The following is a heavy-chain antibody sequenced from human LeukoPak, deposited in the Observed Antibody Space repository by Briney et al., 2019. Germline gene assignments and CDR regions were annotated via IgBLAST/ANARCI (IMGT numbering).Heavy chain of an antibody. V-gene: IGHV3-11*01. CDR1: GFTFSDYY. CDR3: ATLRLSDHFDY. D-gene: IGHD2-15*01. CDR2: ISSSGSTI. Sequence: PGGSLRFSCAASGFTFSDYYMSWIRQAPGMGLEWVSYISSSGSTIYYADSVKGRFTISRDNAKNSLYLQMNSLRAEDTAVYYCATLRLSDHFDYWGQGTLVTVSS. J-gene: IGHJ4*02.